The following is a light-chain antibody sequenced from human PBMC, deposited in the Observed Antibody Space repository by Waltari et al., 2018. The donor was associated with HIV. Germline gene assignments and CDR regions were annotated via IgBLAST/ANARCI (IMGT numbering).Light chain of an antibody. J-gene: IGLJ2*01. V-gene: IGLV2-8*01. CDR1: SSDVGGYSY. Sequence: QSALAQPPSASVSPGPSVTISCTGTSSDVGGYSYSPWYQQHPGKAPKLLIYEVSKRPSGVPDRFSGSKSGNAASLTVSGLQAEDEADYYCSSYAGSNNVIFGGGTKLTVL. CDR2: EVS. CDR3: SSYAGSNNVI.